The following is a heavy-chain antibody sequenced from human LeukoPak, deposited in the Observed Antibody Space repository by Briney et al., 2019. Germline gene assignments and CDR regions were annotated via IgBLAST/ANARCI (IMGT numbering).Heavy chain of an antibody. V-gene: IGHV4-4*07. CDR2: IYTSGST. J-gene: IGHJ5*02. CDR3: ARGGAIVSWFDP. Sequence: PSETLSLTCTVSGGSISSYCRSWIRQPAGKGLEWIGRIYTSGSTNYNPSLKSRVTISVDKSKNQFSLKLSSVTAADTALYYCARGGAIVSWFDPWGQGTLVTVSS. D-gene: IGHD2/OR15-2a*01. CDR1: GGSISSYC.